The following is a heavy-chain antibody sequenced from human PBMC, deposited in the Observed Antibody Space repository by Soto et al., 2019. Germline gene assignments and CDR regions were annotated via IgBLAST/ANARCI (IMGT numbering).Heavy chain of an antibody. V-gene: IGHV3-23*01. D-gene: IGHD3-9*01. CDR1: GFTFSSYA. Sequence: GGSLRLSCAASGFTFSSYAMSWVRQAPGKGLEWVSAISGSGGSTYYADSVKGRFTISRDNSKNTLYLQMNSLRAEDTAVYYCAKLGYDILTYYYGMDVWGQGTTVTVSS. CDR2: ISGSGGST. J-gene: IGHJ6*02. CDR3: AKLGYDILTYYYGMDV.